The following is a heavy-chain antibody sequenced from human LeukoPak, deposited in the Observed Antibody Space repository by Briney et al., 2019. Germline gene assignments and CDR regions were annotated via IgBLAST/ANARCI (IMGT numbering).Heavy chain of an antibody. V-gene: IGHV3-30*02. Sequence: GGSLRLSCVASGFTFSSYGMHWVRQAPGKGLEWVAFVRYDGSNRYYADSVKGRFAISRDNAKNSLYLQMNSLRAEDTAVYYCARDIAPSAIPDAFDFWGQGTMVTVSS. CDR3: ARDIAPSAIPDAFDF. J-gene: IGHJ3*01. D-gene: IGHD2-2*02. CDR1: GFTFSSYG. CDR2: VRYDGSNR.